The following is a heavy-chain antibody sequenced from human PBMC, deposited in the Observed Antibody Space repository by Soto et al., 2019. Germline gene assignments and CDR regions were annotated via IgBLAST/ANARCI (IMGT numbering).Heavy chain of an antibody. CDR1: GFTFSVSW. D-gene: IGHD3-10*01. CDR3: ARGVCQQS. Sequence: GGSLRLSCAASGFTFSVSWMNWVRRAPGKGLEWVANINEDGGEKYYVDSVKGRFTISRDNAKNSLYLQMDSLRDEDTAVYYCARGVCQQSRGQRTLVTVSS. J-gene: IGHJ4*02. CDR2: INEDGGEK. V-gene: IGHV3-7*01.